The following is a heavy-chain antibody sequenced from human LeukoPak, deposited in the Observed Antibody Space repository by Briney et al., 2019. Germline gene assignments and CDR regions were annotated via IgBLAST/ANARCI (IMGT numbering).Heavy chain of an antibody. CDR1: GFTFSRFA. CDR2: TSYDGSNT. V-gene: IGHV3-30*04. J-gene: IGHJ6*03. D-gene: IGHD3-10*01. Sequence: GGSLRLSCATSGFTFSRFAMHWVRQAPGKGLEWVAGTSYDGSNTYYPDAAKGRFTISRDNSKNTLYLQMNSLRAEDTAVYYCAKDSWFGHYYMDVWGKGTTVTISS. CDR3: AKDSWFGHYYMDV.